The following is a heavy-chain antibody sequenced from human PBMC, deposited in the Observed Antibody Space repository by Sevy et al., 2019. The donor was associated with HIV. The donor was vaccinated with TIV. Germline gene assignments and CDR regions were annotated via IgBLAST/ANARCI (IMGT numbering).Heavy chain of an antibody. J-gene: IGHJ4*02. V-gene: IGHV3-23*01. D-gene: IGHD3-22*01. CDR3: AKYRSNYYDSSGYYYWGYFDY. Sequence: GGSLRLSCAASGFTFSSYAMSWVRQAPGKGLEWVSAISGSGGSTYYADSVKGRFTISRDNSKNTLYLQMNSLRAEDTAVYYCAKYRSNYYDSSGYYYWGYFDYWGQGTLVTVSS. CDR1: GFTFSSYA. CDR2: ISGSGGST.